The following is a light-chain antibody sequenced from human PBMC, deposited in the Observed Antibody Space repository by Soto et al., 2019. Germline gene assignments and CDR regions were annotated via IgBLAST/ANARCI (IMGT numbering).Light chain of an antibody. CDR1: QSLLHSDGYNY. CDR2: LGS. V-gene: IGKV2-28*01. J-gene: IGKJ4*01. Sequence: DVVMTQSPLSLPVTPGEPASISCRSSQSLLHSDGYNYLDWFLQRPGQSPQVLIYLGSNRAPGVPDRFSGSGSGTDFTLKISRVEAEDVGVYHCMQALQQPLTFGGGTKVEIK. CDR3: MQALQQPLT.